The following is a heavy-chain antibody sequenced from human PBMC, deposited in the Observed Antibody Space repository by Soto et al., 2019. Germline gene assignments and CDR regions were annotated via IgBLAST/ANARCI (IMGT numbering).Heavy chain of an antibody. V-gene: IGHV3-13*05. J-gene: IGHJ6*02. CDR3: ARDGGRGYGMDV. CDR1: GFTFSSYD. CDR2: IGTAGDP. Sequence: GGSLRLSCAASGFTFSSYDMHWVRQATGKGLEWVSAIGTAGDPYYPGPVKGRFTISRENAKNSLCLQMNSLRAGDTAVYYCARDGGRGYGMDVWGQGTTVTVSS.